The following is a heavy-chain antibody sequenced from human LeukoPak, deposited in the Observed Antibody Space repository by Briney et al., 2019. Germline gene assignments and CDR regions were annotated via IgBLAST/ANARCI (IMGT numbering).Heavy chain of an antibody. CDR3: ARARIHWFNSFDF. V-gene: IGHV4-61*08. CDR1: GGSIESGDLY. Sequence: SETLSLTYTVSGGSIESGDLYWSWIRQPPGKGLEWIGHICHGGTTNYNPSLKSRATISEDTSKNQFSLKLSSVTAADTAVYYCARARIHWFNSFDFWGQGTLVTVSS. CDR2: ICHGGTT. J-gene: IGHJ4*02. D-gene: IGHD3-9*01.